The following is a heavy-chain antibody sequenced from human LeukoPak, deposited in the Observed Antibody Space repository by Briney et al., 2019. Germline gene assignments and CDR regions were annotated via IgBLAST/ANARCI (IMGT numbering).Heavy chain of an antibody. CDR2: IYSGGST. CDR3: ARVSGHYDFWSGYYYYFDY. Sequence: GGSLRLSCAASGFTVSSNYMSWVRQAPGKGLEWVSVIYSGGSTYYADSVKGRFTISRDNSKNTLYLQMNSLRAEDTAVYYCARVSGHYDFWSGYYYYFDYWGQGTLVTVSS. V-gene: IGHV3-66*01. CDR1: GFTVSSNY. J-gene: IGHJ4*02. D-gene: IGHD3-3*01.